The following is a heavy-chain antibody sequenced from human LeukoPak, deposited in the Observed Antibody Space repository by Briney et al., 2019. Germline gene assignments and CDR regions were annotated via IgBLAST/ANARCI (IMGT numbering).Heavy chain of an antibody. J-gene: IGHJ4*02. D-gene: IGHD3-22*01. V-gene: IGHV3-30*01. Sequence: TGGSLRLSCAASGFTFSSYAMHWVRQAPGKGLEWVAVISYDGSNKYFADSVKGRFTISRDNSKNTLYLQMNSLRAEDTAVYYCARGTGNYYYDSSGYYSHFDYWGQGTLVTVSS. CDR1: GFTFSSYA. CDR3: ARGTGNYYYDSSGYYSHFDY. CDR2: ISYDGSNK.